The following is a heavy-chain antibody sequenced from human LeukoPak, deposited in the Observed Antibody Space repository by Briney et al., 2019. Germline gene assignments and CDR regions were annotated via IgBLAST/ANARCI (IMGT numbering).Heavy chain of an antibody. J-gene: IGHJ4*02. Sequence: GGSLRLSCAASGFTFRTYGMNWVRQAPGKGLEWVSYISGSSGSIYDADSVKGRFTTSRDNAKSSLYLQMNSLRDEDTAFYYCARVYCTGGMCYTGLDYWGQGTLVTVSS. V-gene: IGHV3-48*02. CDR3: ARVYCTGGMCYTGLDY. CDR1: GFTFRTYG. CDR2: ISGSSGSI. D-gene: IGHD2-8*02.